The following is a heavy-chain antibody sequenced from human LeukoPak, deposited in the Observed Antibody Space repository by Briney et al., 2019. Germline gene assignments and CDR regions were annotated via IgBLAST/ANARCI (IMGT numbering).Heavy chain of an antibody. CDR1: GFTFSSYS. CDR3: ARDLLSGGVGLGY. V-gene: IGHV3-21*01. Sequence: PGGSLRLSCAASGFTFSSYSMNWVRQAPGKGLEWVSSITSSSSYIYYADSVKGRFTISRDNAKNSVYLQMNSLRAEDTAVYYCARDLLSGGVGLGYWGQGTLVTVSS. D-gene: IGHD5-12*01. CDR2: ITSSSSYI. J-gene: IGHJ4*02.